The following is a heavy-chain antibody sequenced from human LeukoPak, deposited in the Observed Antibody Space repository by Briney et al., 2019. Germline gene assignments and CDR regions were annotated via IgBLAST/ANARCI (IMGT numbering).Heavy chain of an antibody. J-gene: IGHJ4*02. CDR1: GGSISTSSYY. D-gene: IGHD4-23*01. Sequence: SETLSLTCTVSGGSISTSSYYWGWIRQPPGKGLEWIGSIYYSGSTYYNPSLRSRVTISVDTSRTQFSLRLSSVTAADTAVYYCATSRNYYGGGFGYYFDYWGQGTLVTVSS. CDR3: ATSRNYYGGGFGYYFDY. CDR2: IYYSGST. V-gene: IGHV4-39*07.